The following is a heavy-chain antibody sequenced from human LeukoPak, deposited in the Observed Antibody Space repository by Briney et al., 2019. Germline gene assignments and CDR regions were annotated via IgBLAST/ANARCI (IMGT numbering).Heavy chain of an antibody. V-gene: IGHV3-7*01. CDR3: ARTYYYDSGGYYA. J-gene: IGHJ4*02. CDR2: VKQDGSER. Sequence: GGPLRLSCAASGFTFSRYWMNWGRQAPGKGLVWVANVKQDGSERYYVDSVKGRFTISRDNAKNSLYLQMNSLRAEDTAVYYCARTYYYDSGGYYAWGQGTLVTVSS. CDR1: GFTFSRYW. D-gene: IGHD3-22*01.